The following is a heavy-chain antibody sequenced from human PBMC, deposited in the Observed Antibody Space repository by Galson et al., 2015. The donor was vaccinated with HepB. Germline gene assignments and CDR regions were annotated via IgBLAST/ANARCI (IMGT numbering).Heavy chain of an antibody. CDR3: VRDRLHSFDY. V-gene: IGHV1-18*04. Sequence: SVKVSCKASGYTFTINGISWVRQAPGKGLEWMGWISANSGDTNYAQRLQGRVTMTTDTSTSTAYMELRRLRSDDTAIYYCVRDRLHSFDYWGQGTLVTVSS. CDR1: GYTFTING. J-gene: IGHJ4*02. CDR2: ISANSGDT.